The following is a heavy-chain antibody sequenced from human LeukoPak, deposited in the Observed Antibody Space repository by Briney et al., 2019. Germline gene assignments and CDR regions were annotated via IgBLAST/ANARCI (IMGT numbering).Heavy chain of an antibody. CDR3: TRPQLEGSWFDP. D-gene: IGHD6-13*01. CDR2: IRSKANSYAT. Sequence: GGSLRLSCAASGFTFSNAWMNWVRQASGKGLEWVGRIRSKANSYATAYAASVKGRFTISRDDSKNTAYLQMNSLKTEDTAVYYCTRPQLEGSWFDPWGQGTLVTVSS. J-gene: IGHJ5*02. V-gene: IGHV3-73*01. CDR1: GFTFSNAW.